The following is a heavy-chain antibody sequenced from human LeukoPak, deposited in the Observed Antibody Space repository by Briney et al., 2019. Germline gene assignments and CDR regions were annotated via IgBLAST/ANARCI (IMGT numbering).Heavy chain of an antibody. CDR2: ISSSSSYI. J-gene: IGHJ4*02. D-gene: IGHD5-12*01. Sequence: GGSLRLSCAASGFTFSSYSMNWVRQAPGKELEWVSSISSSSSYIYYADSVKGRFTISRDNAKNSLYLQMNSLRAEDTAVYYCARVGGYDGVYYFDYWGQGTLVTVSS. V-gene: IGHV3-21*01. CDR3: ARVGGYDGVYYFDY. CDR1: GFTFSSYS.